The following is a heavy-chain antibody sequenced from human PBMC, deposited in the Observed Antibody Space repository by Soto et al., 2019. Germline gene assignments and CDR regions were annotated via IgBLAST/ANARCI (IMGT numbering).Heavy chain of an antibody. Sequence: PSETLSRTWIVSSGSISSNIYLWGWIRQPPGKGLEWIGAILYSGDTYYSESLKSRVTTSVDTAKNQFSLKLNSVTAADTAVYYCARQGRNTKIVILRHYATDFWGQGTAVTVSS. CDR1: SGSISSNIYL. D-gene: IGHD3-22*01. J-gene: IGHJ6*02. CDR2: ILYSGDT. V-gene: IGHV4-39*01. CDR3: ARQGRNTKIVILRHYATDF.